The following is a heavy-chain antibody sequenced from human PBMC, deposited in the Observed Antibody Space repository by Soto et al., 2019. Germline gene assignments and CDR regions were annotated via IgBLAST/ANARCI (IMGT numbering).Heavy chain of an antibody. CDR1: GYSFTSYW. J-gene: IGHJ6*02. D-gene: IGHD6-19*01. CDR3: ARHPLTMYSSGWYYYYGMDV. V-gene: IGHV5-51*01. Sequence: GEFLKISCKGSGYSFTSYWIGWVRQMPGKGLEWMGIIYPGDSDTRYSPSFQGQVTISADKSISTAYLQWSSLKASDTAMYYCARHPLTMYSSGWYYYYGMDVWGQGTTVTVSS. CDR2: IYPGDSDT.